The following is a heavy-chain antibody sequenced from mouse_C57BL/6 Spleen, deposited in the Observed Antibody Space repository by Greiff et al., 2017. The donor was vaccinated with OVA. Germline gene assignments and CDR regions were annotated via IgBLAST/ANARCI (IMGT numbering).Heavy chain of an antibody. CDR2: INPSTGGT. Sequence: VQLKESGPELVKPGASVKISCKASGYSFTGYYMHWVKQSSEKSLEWIGEINPSTGGTSYNQKFKGKATLTVDKSSSTAYMQLKSLTSEDSAVYYCARSSGSSWGFAYWGQGTLVTVSA. CDR3: ARSSGSSWGFAY. D-gene: IGHD1-1*01. J-gene: IGHJ3*01. CDR1: GYSFTGYY. V-gene: IGHV1-43*01.